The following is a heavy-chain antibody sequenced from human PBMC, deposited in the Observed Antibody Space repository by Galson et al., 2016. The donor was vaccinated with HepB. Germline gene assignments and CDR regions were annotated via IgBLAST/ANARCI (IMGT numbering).Heavy chain of an antibody. CDR1: GFTFSSFA. J-gene: IGHJ4*02. CDR3: AKGGKWLQYIFDY. CDR2: ISSTGDST. V-gene: IGHV3-23*01. D-gene: IGHD5-24*01. Sequence: SLRLSCAVSGFTFSSFAMSWVRQAPGKGLHWVSTISSTGDSTYYADSVKGRFTTSKDNSKNTLYLQMNSLRAEDTAVYYCAKGGKWLQYIFDYWGQGTLVTVSS.